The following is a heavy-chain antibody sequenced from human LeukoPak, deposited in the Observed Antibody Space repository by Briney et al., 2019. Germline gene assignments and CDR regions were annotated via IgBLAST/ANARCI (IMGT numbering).Heavy chain of an antibody. J-gene: IGHJ4*02. V-gene: IGHV1-18*01. Sequence: ASVKVSCKASGYTFTSYGISWVRRAPGQGLEWMGWISAYNGNTNYAQKLQGRVTMTTDTSTSTAYMELRSLRSDDTAVYYCARGSYVQFLEWYFDYWGQGTLVTVSS. CDR1: GYTFTSYG. CDR3: ARGSYVQFLEWYFDY. D-gene: IGHD3-3*01. CDR2: ISAYNGNT.